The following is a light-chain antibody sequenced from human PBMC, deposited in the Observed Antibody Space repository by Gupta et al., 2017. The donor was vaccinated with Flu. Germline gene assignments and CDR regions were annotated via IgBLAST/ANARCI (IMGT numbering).Light chain of an antibody. Sequence: AIRMTQSPSSFSASTGDRVTITCRASQGISSYLAWYQQKPGKAPKLLIYAASTLQSGVPSRFSGSGSGTDFTLTISCLQSEDFATYYCQQNASYPPNFGHGTKVDIK. CDR3: QQNASYPPN. CDR1: QGISSY. V-gene: IGKV1-8*01. CDR2: AAS. J-gene: IGKJ3*01.